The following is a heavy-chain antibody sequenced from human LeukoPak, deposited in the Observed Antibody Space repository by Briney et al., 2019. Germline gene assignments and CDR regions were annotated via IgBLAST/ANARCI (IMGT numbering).Heavy chain of an antibody. CDR1: GFTFSSYE. Sequence: PGGSLRLSCAASGFTFSSYEMNWVRQAPGKGLEWLSYISSSSTTIYYADSVKGRFTISRDNAKNSLYLQMNSLRAEETAVYYCHGADYYDTSGAFDMWGPGTMVTVSS. CDR2: ISSSSTTI. V-gene: IGHV3-48*01. D-gene: IGHD3-22*01. CDR3: HGADYYDTSGAFDM. J-gene: IGHJ3*02.